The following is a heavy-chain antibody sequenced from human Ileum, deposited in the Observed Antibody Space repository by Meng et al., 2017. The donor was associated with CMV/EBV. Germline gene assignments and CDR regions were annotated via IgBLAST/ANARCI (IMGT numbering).Heavy chain of an antibody. J-gene: IGHJ4*02. D-gene: IGHD2-2*01. CDR2: IRYDGSNK. V-gene: IGHV3-30*02. Sequence: FTFSGYGMHWVRQAPGKGLEWVAFIRYDGSNKYYADSVKGRFTISRDNSKNTLYLQMNSLRAEDTAVYYCAKDFYCSSTSCSYYFDYWGQGTLVTVSS. CDR3: AKDFYCSSTSCSYYFDY. CDR1: FTFSGYG.